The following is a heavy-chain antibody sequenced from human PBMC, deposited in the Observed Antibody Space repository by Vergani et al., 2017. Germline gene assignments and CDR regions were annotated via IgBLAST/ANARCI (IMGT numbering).Heavy chain of an antibody. CDR2: IDWDDDK. D-gene: IGHD3-16*02. J-gene: IGHJ4*02. Sequence: QVTLRESGPALVKPTQTLTLTCTFSGFSLSTSGMCLSWIRQPPGKALEWLALIDWDDDKRYSPSLKSRLTITKDTSKNQVVLTMTNMDPVDTATYYCAHTHPAFGGVIVWDYWGQGTLVTVSS. V-gene: IGHV2-5*08. CDR3: AHTHPAFGGVIVWDY. CDR1: GFSLSTSGMC.